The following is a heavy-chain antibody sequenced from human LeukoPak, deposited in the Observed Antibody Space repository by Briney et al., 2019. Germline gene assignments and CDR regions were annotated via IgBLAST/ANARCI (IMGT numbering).Heavy chain of an antibody. D-gene: IGHD6-19*01. CDR3: ARRDSSGLWYFDY. CDR1: GGSFSGYY. J-gene: IGHJ4*02. Sequence: SETLSLTCAVYGGSFSGYYWSWIRQPPGKGLEWIGEINHTGSTSDNPSLKSRVTISVDTSKNQFSLKLSSVTAADTAVYYCARRDSSGLWYFDYWGQGNLVTVSS. CDR2: INHTGST. V-gene: IGHV4-34*01.